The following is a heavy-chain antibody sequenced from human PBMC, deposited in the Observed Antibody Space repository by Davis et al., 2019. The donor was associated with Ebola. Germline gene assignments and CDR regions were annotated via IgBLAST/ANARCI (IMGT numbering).Heavy chain of an antibody. V-gene: IGHV3-23*01. CDR3: ARDLMLYGDRFPEIDY. J-gene: IGHJ4*02. CDR1: GFTISAYA. CDR2: ISGSGGGDTT. D-gene: IGHD3-16*02. Sequence: GESLKISCAASGFTISAYAMTWVRQAPGRGLECVSSISGSGGGDTTYYADSVNGRFTISRDNSRNTLFLQMNRLRVEDTALYYCARDLMLYGDRFPEIDYWGQGTLVTVSS.